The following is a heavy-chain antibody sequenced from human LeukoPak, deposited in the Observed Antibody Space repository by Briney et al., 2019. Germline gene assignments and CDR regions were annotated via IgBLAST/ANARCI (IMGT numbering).Heavy chain of an antibody. CDR2: FDPEDGET. D-gene: IGHD3-3*01. CDR3: ATSFWSGYPSNWFDP. V-gene: IGHV1-24*01. Sequence: ASVKVSCRVSGYSLTQLSMHWVRQAPGKGLEWRGAFDPEDGETIYAQKFQGRDTMTEDTSTDTAYMELSSLRSEDTAVYYCATSFWSGYPSNWFDPWGHGTLVTVSS. CDR1: GYSLTQLS. J-gene: IGHJ5*02.